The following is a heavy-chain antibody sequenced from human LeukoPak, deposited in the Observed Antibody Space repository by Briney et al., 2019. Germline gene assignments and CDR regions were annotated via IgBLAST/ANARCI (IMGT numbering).Heavy chain of an antibody. CDR1: GFTFSSYA. D-gene: IGHD3-10*01. CDR3: ATHLLWFGELLS. V-gene: IGHV3-23*01. J-gene: IGHJ4*02. Sequence: PGGSLRLSCAASGFTFSSYAMSWVRQAPGKGLEWVSAISGSGGSTYYADSVKGRFTISRDNSKNTLYLQMNSLRAEDTAVYYCATHLLWFGELLSWGQGTLVTVSS. CDR2: ISGSGGST.